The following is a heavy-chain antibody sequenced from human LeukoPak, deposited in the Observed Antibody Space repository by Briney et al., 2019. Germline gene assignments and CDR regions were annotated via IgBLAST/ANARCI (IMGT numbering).Heavy chain of an antibody. CDR2: IYYSGST. CDR3: AGRAARFFDY. CDR1: GVSISSYY. J-gene: IGHJ4*02. D-gene: IGHD6-25*01. Sequence: AETLSLTCTVSGVSISSYYWSWIRQPPGKGLEWIGDIYYSGSTNYYPSPKSRVTISVDTTNKQFSLNLTNGPAADPTAYYCAGRAARFFDYWGKVIMVTVSS. V-gene: IGHV4-59*01.